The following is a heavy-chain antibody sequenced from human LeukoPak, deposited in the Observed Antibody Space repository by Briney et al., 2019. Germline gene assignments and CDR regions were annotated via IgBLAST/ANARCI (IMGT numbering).Heavy chain of an antibody. CDR2: ISGSGSGT. Sequence: GGSLRLSCTASGFTFSSSAITWVRQAPGKGLEWVSGISGSGSGTYYADFVKGRFTISRDNSKNTMYLEMNSLRPEDTAVYYCAKMNGYMDVWGKGTTVTVSS. D-gene: IGHD1-1*01. CDR3: AKMNGYMDV. CDR1: GFTFSSSA. V-gene: IGHV3-23*01. J-gene: IGHJ6*03.